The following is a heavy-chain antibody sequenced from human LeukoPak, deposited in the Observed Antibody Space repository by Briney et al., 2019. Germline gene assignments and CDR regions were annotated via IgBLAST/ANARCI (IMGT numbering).Heavy chain of an antibody. Sequence: SETLSLICTVSGGSINSYYWSWIRQPPGKGLEWIAYIYYSGSSNYNPSLKSRVTISVDTSKNQFSLRLSSVTAADTAVYYCARHRDYGTGWYGFDYWGQANPLSVSS. CDR2: IYYSGSS. D-gene: IGHD6-19*01. CDR3: ARHRDYGTGWYGFDY. CDR1: GGSINSYY. V-gene: IGHV4-59*08. J-gene: IGHJ4*02.